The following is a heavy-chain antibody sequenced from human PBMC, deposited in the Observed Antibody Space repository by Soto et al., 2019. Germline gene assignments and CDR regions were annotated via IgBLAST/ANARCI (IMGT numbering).Heavy chain of an antibody. V-gene: IGHV4-34*01. Sequence: SETLSLTCAVYGGSFSGYYWSWVRQPPGKGLEWIGEINHSGSTNYNPSLKSRVTISVDTSKNQFSLKLSSVTAADTAVYYCAGGGARLRFLGYFYCWGRGSRV. CDR2: INHSGST. CDR1: GGSFSGYY. CDR3: AGGGARLRFLGYFYC. D-gene: IGHD3-3*01. J-gene: IGHJ4*02.